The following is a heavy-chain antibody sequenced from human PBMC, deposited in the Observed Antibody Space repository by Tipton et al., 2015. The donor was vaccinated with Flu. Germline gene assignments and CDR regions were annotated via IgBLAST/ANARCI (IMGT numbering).Heavy chain of an antibody. CDR2: IRHYVTNT. CDR1: GLTFNNYW. V-gene: IGHV3-30*02. J-gene: IGHJ4*02. Sequence: GSLRLSCAASGLTFNNYWMSWVRQAPGKRLEWVALIRHYVTNTYYVDSVRGRFTISRDNSKNTVYLQMNNLRGEDTAVYYCAKDNDPSNVPHYWGQGTLVTVSS. D-gene: IGHD1-1*01. CDR3: AKDNDPSNVPHY.